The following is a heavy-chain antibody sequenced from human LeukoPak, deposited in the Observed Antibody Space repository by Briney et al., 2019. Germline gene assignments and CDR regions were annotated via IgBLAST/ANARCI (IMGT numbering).Heavy chain of an antibody. CDR1: DDSITMYY. CDR3: ARDRRTSSSWAGVGYFDY. Sequence: SETLSLTCTVSDDSITMYYWTWIRQPPGKGLEWIGYVDHTGSTKFNPSLNGRVSISRDTSNNFFSLKLSSVTAADTAVYYCARDRRTSSSWAGVGYFDYWGQGTLVTVSS. CDR2: VDHTGST. D-gene: IGHD6-13*01. V-gene: IGHV4-59*01. J-gene: IGHJ4*02.